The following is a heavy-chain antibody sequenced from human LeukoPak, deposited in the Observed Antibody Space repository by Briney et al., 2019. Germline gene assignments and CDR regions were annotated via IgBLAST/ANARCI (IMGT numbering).Heavy chain of an antibody. J-gene: IGHJ4*02. D-gene: IGHD3-10*01. Sequence: GGSLRLSCAASGFTFSSYCVSWVRQAPGKGLEWVASTKQDGSEKYYVDSVKGRFTISRDNAKKSLYLQMNSLRVEDTAVYYCAREVRGVIGPADYWGQGTLVTVSS. V-gene: IGHV3-7*01. CDR3: AREVRGVIGPADY. CDR2: TKQDGSEK. CDR1: GFTFSSYC.